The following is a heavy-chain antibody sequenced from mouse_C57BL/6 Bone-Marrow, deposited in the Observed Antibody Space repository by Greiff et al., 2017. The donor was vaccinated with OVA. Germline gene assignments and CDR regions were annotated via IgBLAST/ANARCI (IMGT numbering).Heavy chain of an antibody. V-gene: IGHV1-19*01. Sequence: EVHLVESGPVLVKPGASVKMSCKASGYTFTDYYMNWVKQSHGKSLEWIGVINPYNGGTSYNQKFKGKATLTVDKSSSTAYMELNSLTSEDSAVYYCAREATVVFDYWGQGTTLTVSS. CDR3: AREATVVFDY. J-gene: IGHJ2*01. CDR2: INPYNGGT. CDR1: GYTFTDYY. D-gene: IGHD1-1*01.